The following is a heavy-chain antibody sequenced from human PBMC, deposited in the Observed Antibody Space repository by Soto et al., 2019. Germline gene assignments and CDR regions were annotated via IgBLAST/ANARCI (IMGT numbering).Heavy chain of an antibody. J-gene: IGHJ4*02. V-gene: IGHV4-59*01. Sequence: SETLSLTCTVYGGSIRSYCWSWIRQPPGKGLEWIGYIYYSGSTNYNPSRKSRVTMPVDMSKNQVSLKLSSVTAADTAVYYCTRVGGYYGDYPNFDYWGQGALVT. CDR2: IYYSGST. D-gene: IGHD4-17*01. CDR3: TRVGGYYGDYPNFDY. CDR1: GGSIRSYC.